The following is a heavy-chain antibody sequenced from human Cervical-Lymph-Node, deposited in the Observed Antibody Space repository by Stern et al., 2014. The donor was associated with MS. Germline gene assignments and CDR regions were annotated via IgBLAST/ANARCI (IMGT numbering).Heavy chain of an antibody. Sequence: VQLVQSGGGVVQPGRSLRLSCAASGFTFSSYGMYWVRQAPGKGLEWVAVICFDGSNKFYSDSVKGRFTISRDNSKNTLYLQMNSLRAEDTAVYYCARDGYCSGGSCYSYYDYWGQGTLVTVSS. CDR1: GFTFSSYG. D-gene: IGHD2-15*01. V-gene: IGHV3-33*01. CDR2: ICFDGSNK. CDR3: ARDGYCSGGSCYSYYDY. J-gene: IGHJ4*02.